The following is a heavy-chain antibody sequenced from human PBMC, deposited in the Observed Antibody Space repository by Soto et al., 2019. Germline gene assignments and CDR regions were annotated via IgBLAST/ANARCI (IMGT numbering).Heavy chain of an antibody. CDR2: IKEDGSEK. CDR3: ASNFVGYCSGGSCFAYYHYGMDV. D-gene: IGHD2-15*01. V-gene: IGHV3-7*01. CDR1: GFTFSDYW. Sequence: EVQLVESGGGLVQPGGSLRLSCAASGFTFSDYWMSWVRQAPGKGLEWVANIKEDGSEKYYVDSVKGRFTISRDNAKNSXXLXMXXLRAEDTAVYYCASNFVGYCSGGSCFAYYHYGMDVWGQGTTVTVSS. J-gene: IGHJ6*02.